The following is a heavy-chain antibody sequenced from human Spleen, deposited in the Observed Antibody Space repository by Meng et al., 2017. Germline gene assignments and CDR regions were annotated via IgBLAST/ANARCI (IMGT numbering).Heavy chain of an antibody. D-gene: IGHD3-9*01. CDR1: GGTFSSYA. J-gene: IGHJ4*02. Sequence: SVKVSCKASGGTFSSYAISWVRQAPGQGLEWMGGIIPIFGTANYAQKFQGRVTITADKSTSTAYMELSSLRSEDTAVYYCARYDILTGSRHDYFDYWGQGTLVTVSS. CDR3: ARYDILTGSRHDYFDY. V-gene: IGHV1-69*06. CDR2: IIPIFGTA.